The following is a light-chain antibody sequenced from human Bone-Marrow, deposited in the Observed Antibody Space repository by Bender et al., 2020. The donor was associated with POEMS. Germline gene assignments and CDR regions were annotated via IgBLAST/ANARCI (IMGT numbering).Light chain of an antibody. CDR2: NNS. J-gene: IGLJ3*02. CDR3: ATWDDSLNGLV. Sequence: QSVLTQPPSASGTPGQRVTISCSGSSSKFGSYPVNWYQQLPGAAPKLVIFNNSQRPSGVADRFSGSNSGTSASLAISGLLSDDEADFYCATWDDSLNGLVFGGGTKLTVL. CDR1: SSKFGSYP. V-gene: IGLV1-44*01.